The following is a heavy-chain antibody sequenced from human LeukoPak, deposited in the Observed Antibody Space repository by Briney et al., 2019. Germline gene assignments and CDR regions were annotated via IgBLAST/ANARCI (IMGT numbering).Heavy chain of an antibody. CDR1: GFTFNSYG. Sequence: GGSLRLSCAASGFTFNSYGMHWVRQAPGKGLEYVSAISSNGGSTYYANSVKGRFTISRDNSKNTLYLQMGSLRAEDMAVYYCARVRDFWSGYYDYWGQGTLVTVSS. J-gene: IGHJ4*02. CDR3: ARVRDFWSGYYDY. V-gene: IGHV3-64*01. D-gene: IGHD3-3*01. CDR2: ISSNGGST.